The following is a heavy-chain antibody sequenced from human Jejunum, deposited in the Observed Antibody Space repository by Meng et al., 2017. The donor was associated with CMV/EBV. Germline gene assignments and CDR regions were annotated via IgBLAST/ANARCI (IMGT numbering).Heavy chain of an antibody. J-gene: IGHJ4*02. V-gene: IGHV3-30*09. Sequence: RLTFSSYGMHWVRQAPGKGLEWVGTISHDGASQYYADSVRGRFAISKDNSKNTLFLQLSSLRTEDTGVYYCAGEYQLLNTPYFEYWGQGTLVTVSS. D-gene: IGHD3-10*01. CDR2: ISHDGASQ. CDR1: RLTFSSYG. CDR3: AGEYQLLNTPYFEY.